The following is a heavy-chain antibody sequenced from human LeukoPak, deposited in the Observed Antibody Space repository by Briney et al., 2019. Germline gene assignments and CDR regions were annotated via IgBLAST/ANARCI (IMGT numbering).Heavy chain of an antibody. CDR2: IYNSGNT. J-gene: IGHJ4*02. D-gene: IGHD3-22*01. V-gene: IGHV4-4*07. CDR3: ARGTFDSSGYYLFDY. CDR1: GGSMSTNY. Sequence: SETLSLTCTVSGGSMSTNYWSWIRQPAGKGLEWIGRIYNSGNTNYSPSLESRVTMSADTSKNQFSLKLSSVTAADTAVYYCARGTFDSSGYYLFDYWGQGTLVTVSS.